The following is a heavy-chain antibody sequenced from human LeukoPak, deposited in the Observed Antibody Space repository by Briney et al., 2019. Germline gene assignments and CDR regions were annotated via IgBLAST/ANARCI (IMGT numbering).Heavy chain of an antibody. V-gene: IGHV1-18*01. CDR1: GYTFTSYG. J-gene: IGHJ3*02. Sequence: ASVKVSCKASGYTFTSYGISWVRQAPGQGLEWMGWISAYNGNTNYAQKLQGRVTMTTDTSTSTACMELRSLRSDDTAVYYCARPYCSSTSCIDAFDIWGQGTMVTVSS. CDR2: ISAYNGNT. D-gene: IGHD2-2*01. CDR3: ARPYCSSTSCIDAFDI.